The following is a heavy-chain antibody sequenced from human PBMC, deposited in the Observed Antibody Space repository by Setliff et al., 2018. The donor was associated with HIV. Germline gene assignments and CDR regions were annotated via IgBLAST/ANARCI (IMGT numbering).Heavy chain of an antibody. J-gene: IGHJ4*02. CDR2: ISHSGSTI. V-gene: IGHV3-11*04. CDR3: ARDLHILYSNSGGGFDY. D-gene: IGHD6-6*01. Sequence: GESLKISCAASGFIFSDYYMSWIRQAPGKGLEWASYISHSGSTIYYADSVKGRFTISRDNAKNSLYLQMNSLRVEDTAVYYCARDLHILYSNSGGGFDYWGQGTLVTVSS. CDR1: GFIFSDYY.